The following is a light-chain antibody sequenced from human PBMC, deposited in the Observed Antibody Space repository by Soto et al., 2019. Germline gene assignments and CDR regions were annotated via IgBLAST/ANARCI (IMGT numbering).Light chain of an antibody. J-gene: IGLJ2*01. CDR1: SSNIGAGYD. V-gene: IGLV1-40*01. Sequence: QSVLTQPPSVSGAPGQRVTISCTGSSSNIGAGYDVHWYQQLPGTAPKLLIYGNNNRPSGVPDRFSGSKSGTSASLAITGLQAEDEADYYCQSYDSSLSGSVVFGGGTMLTVL. CDR2: GNN. CDR3: QSYDSSLSGSVV.